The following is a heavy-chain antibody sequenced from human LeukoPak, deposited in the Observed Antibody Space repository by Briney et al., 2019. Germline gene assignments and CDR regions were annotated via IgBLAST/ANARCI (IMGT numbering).Heavy chain of an antibody. J-gene: IGHJ6*02. D-gene: IGHD1-1*01. CDR3: ARREMAGTGYYGMGV. V-gene: IGHV4-34*01. Sequence: PSERMSLTCAVDGGYFSSYYWSWIRQPPGKGLEWIGEINHSGSTNYNPSLKSRVTISVDTSKNQFSLKLSSVTAADTAVYYCARREMAGTGYYGMGVWGQGTTVTVSS. CDR2: INHSGST. CDR1: GGYFSSYY.